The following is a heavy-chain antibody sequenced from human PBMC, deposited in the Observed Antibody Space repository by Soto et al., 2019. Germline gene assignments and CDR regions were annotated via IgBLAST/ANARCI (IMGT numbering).Heavy chain of an antibody. CDR2: IYHTGTT. D-gene: IGHD2-2*01. CDR1: GGSISSIDYF. Sequence: QVQLQESGPGLVKPSQTLSLTCSVSGGSISSIDYFWSWIRQPPGKGLEWIGFIYHTGTTYYNPSIRSRVTISIDTPKSQFSMKLNSVTAADTALYYWSRVMAAMQNWLDPWGQGTLVTVSP. CDR3: SRVMAAMQNWLDP. J-gene: IGHJ5*02. V-gene: IGHV4-30-4*01.